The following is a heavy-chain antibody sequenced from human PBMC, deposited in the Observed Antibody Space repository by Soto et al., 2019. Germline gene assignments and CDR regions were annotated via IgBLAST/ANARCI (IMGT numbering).Heavy chain of an antibody. CDR3: ARERGGYGLFDS. Sequence: QLQLQESGSGLVKPSHTLSLTCTASGGSISNAAYSWRGNRQPPGKGLQRIGYIYPSGMPFYNPSLRSRVTISIDRANDQLSLNPKSVTAADTAVYYCARERGGYGLFDSWGQGTLVTVSS. D-gene: IGHD5-18*01. V-gene: IGHV4-30-2*01. J-gene: IGHJ4*02. CDR2: IYPSGMP. CDR1: GGSISNAAYS.